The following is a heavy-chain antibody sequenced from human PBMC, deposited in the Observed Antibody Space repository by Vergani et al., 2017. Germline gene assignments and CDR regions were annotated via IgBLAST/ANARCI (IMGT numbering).Heavy chain of an antibody. CDR1: GFTFGDYA. J-gene: IGHJ4*02. CDR3: TRDGYDSSGLSFDY. CDR2: IRSKAYGGTT. Sequence: EVQLVESGGGLVQPGRSLRLSCTASGFTFGDYAMSWFRQAPGKGLEWVGFIRSKAYGGTTEYAASVKGRFTISRDDSKSIAYLQMNSLKTEDTAVYYCTRDGYDSSGLSFDYWGQGTLVTGSS. D-gene: IGHD3-22*01. V-gene: IGHV3-49*03.